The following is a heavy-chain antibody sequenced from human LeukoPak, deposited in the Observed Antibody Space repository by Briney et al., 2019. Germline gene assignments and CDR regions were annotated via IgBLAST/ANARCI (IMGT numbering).Heavy chain of an antibody. D-gene: IGHD3-3*01. CDR2: IYYSGST. CDR3: ARGQVYYDFWSGYWWWFDP. CDR1: GGSISSHY. V-gene: IGHV4-59*11. J-gene: IGHJ5*02. Sequence: PSETLSLTCTVSGGSISSHYWSWIRQPPGKGLEWVGYIYYSGSTNYNPSLKSRVTISVDTSKNQFSLKLSSVTAADTAVYYCARGQVYYDFWSGYWWWFDPWGQGTLVTVSS.